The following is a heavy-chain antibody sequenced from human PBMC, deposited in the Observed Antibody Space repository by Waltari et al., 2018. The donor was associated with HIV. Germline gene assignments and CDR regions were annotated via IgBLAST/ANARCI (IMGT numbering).Heavy chain of an antibody. V-gene: IGHV3-7*01. CDR3: ARDRYISGTYYGLED. Sequence: EVQLVESGGGLVQPGGSLRLSCAASGFTLSSYWMSWVRQPPGKGLEWVANIRHDGSDRYYVESVKGRFTISRDNAKSSLYLQMNSLRAEDTTVYYCARDRYISGTYYGLEDWGQGTLVTVSS. CDR1: GFTLSSYW. D-gene: IGHD1-26*01. CDR2: IRHDGSDR. J-gene: IGHJ1*01.